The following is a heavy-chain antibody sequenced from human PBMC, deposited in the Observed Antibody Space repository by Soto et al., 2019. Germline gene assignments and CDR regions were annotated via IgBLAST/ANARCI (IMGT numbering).Heavy chain of an antibody. V-gene: IGHV4-34*01. CDR2: INHSGST. J-gene: IGHJ4*02. D-gene: IGHD3-3*01. CDR3: AREGYYDFWSGLAPTTLD. CDR1: GGSFSGYY. Sequence: QVQLQQWGAGLLKPSETLSLTCAVYGGSFSGYYWSWIRQPPGKGLEWIGEINHSGSTNYNPSLKSRVTISVDTSKNQFSLKLSSVTAADTAVYYCAREGYYDFWSGLAPTTLDWGQGTLVTVSS.